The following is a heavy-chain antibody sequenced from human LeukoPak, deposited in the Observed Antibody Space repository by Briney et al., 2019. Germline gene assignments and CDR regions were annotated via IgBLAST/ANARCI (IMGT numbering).Heavy chain of an antibody. V-gene: IGHV3-49*04. CDR1: GFTFGDYV. CDR3: TRAGVTTNWFDP. D-gene: IGHD2-8*01. Sequence: GGSLRLSCTASGFTFGDYVMNWVRQAPGKGLEWVGFIRSKGYGGTTEYAASVKGRFVISRDDSKSIAYLQMNSLKTEDTAVYFCTRAGVTTNWFDPWGQGTLVTVSS. CDR2: IRSKGYGGTT. J-gene: IGHJ5*02.